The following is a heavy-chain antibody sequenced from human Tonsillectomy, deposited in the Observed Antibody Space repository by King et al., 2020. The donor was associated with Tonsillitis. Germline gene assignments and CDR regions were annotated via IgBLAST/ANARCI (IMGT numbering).Heavy chain of an antibody. CDR1: GFTFSDYY. V-gene: IGHV3-11*01. J-gene: IGHJ3*02. CDR2: ISSSGSTI. Sequence: VQLVESGGGLVKPGGSLRLSCAASGFTFSDYYMRWIRQAPGKGLEWVSYISSSGSTIYYADSVKGRFTISRDNAKNSLYLQMNSLRAEDTAVYYCAGDFGHYYDSSGYYYPDAFDIWGQGTMVTVSS. CDR3: AGDFGHYYDSSGYYYPDAFDI. D-gene: IGHD3-22*01.